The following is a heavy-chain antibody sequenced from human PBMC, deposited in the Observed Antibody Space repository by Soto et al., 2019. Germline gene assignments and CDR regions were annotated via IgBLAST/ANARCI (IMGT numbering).Heavy chain of an antibody. Sequence: GGSLRLSCAASGFTFSSYWMHWVRQVPEKGLVWVSRINSDGSITNYADAVKGRFTISRDNVKNTLYLQMNSLRAEDTAVYYCVRYPRTVGGSYRPDYWGQGTLVTVS. D-gene: IGHD3-16*02. CDR2: INSDGSIT. J-gene: IGHJ4*02. CDR1: GFTFSSYW. V-gene: IGHV3-74*01. CDR3: VRYPRTVGGSYRPDY.